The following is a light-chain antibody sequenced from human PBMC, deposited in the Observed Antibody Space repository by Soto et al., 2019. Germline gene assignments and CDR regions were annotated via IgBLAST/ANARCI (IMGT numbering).Light chain of an antibody. CDR1: QPITRY. V-gene: IGKV3-11*01. Sequence: EIVLTQSPVTQSLSPGQTATLSCRASQPITRYLAWYQQKPGQAPRLLIYDASTRATGTPARFSGSGSGTDFTLTISSLEPEESAVYYWQQRANWHTFGGGSTVEIK. CDR3: QQRANWHT. J-gene: IGKJ4*01. CDR2: DAS.